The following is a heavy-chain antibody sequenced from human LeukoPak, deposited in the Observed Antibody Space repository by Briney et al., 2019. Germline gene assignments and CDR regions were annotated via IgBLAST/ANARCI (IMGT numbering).Heavy chain of an antibody. CDR3: ARDYYGSGRADY. CDR1: GGTFSSYA. J-gene: IGHJ4*02. V-gene: IGHV1-69*01. Sequence: SVKVSCKASGGTFSSYAISWVRQAPGQGLEWMGGIIPIFGTANYAQKFQGRVTITADESTSTAYMELSSLRSEDTAVYYCARDYYGSGRADYWGQGTLVTVSS. D-gene: IGHD3-10*01. CDR2: IIPIFGTA.